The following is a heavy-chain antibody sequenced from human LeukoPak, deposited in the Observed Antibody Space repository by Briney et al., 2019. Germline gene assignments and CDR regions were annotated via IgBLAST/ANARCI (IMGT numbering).Heavy chain of an antibody. CDR3: ARGGGYYYDSSGYPTGDY. CDR2: INPNTGGT. V-gene: IGHV1-2*06. D-gene: IGHD3-22*01. Sequence: ASVKVSCKASGYTFTGYHMHWVRQAPGQGLEWMGRINPNTGGTDYAQKLQGRVTMTTDTSTSTAYMELRSLRSDDTAVYYCARGGGYYYDSSGYPTGDYWGQGTLVTVSS. CDR1: GYTFTGYH. J-gene: IGHJ4*02.